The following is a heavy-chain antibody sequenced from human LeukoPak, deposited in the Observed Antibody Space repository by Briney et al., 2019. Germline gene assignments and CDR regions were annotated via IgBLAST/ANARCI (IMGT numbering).Heavy chain of an antibody. D-gene: IGHD5-12*01. CDR3: ARATYSGYEYFDY. J-gene: IGHJ4*02. Sequence: KTSETLSLTCAVYGGSFSGYYWSWIRQPPGKGLEWIGEINHCGSTNYNPSLKSRVTISVDRSKNQFSLKLSSVTAADTAVYYCARATYSGYEYFDYWGQGTLVTVSS. V-gene: IGHV4-34*01. CDR2: INHCGST. CDR1: GGSFSGYY.